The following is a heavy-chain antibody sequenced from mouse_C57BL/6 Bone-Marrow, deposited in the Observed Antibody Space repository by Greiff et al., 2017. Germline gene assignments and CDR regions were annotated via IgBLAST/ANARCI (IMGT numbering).Heavy chain of an antibody. J-gene: IGHJ4*01. D-gene: IGHD3-2*02. CDR3: ARWWDSSGSYAMDY. Sequence: VQLQQSGPELVKPGASVKISCKASGYSFTDYNMNWVKQSNGKSLEWIGVINPNYGTTSYNQKFKGKATLTVDQASSTAYMQRNSLTSEDSAVYYCARWWDSSGSYAMDYWGQGTSVTVSS. CDR1: GYSFTDYN. V-gene: IGHV1-39*01. CDR2: INPNYGTT.